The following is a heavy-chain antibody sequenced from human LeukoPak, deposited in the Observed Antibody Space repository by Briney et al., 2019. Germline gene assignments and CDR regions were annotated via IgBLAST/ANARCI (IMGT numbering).Heavy chain of an antibody. CDR1: GASIITTHYH. V-gene: IGHV4-39*02. J-gene: IGHJ4*02. Sequence: SETLSLTCPVSGASIITTHYHWGWLRQPPGKGLEWIGSIYYSGTTYYNPSLKSRLTISVDTSRNHFSLSLSSVTAADTAIYYCAREIASSVEFWGQGSLVTVSS. CDR2: IYYSGTT. CDR3: AREIASSVEF. D-gene: IGHD6-6*01.